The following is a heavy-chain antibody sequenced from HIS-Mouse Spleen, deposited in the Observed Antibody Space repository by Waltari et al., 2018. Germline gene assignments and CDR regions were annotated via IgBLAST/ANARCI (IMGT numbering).Heavy chain of an antibody. CDR2: IKQDGSEK. D-gene: IGHD7-27*01. CDR1: GFTFSSYW. Sequence: GGSLRLSCAASGFTFSSYWMSWVRQAPGKGLEWVANIKQDGSEKYYVDSVKGRFTISRDNAKNSLYLQMNSLRAEDTAVYYCARNLNWGDRYWYFDLWGRGTLVTVSS. J-gene: IGHJ2*01. CDR3: ARNLNWGDRYWYFDL. V-gene: IGHV3-7*01.